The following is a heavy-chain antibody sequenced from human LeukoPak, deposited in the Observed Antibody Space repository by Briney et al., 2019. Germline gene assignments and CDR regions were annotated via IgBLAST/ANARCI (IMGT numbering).Heavy chain of an antibody. CDR1: GFTFSGYS. J-gene: IGHJ4*02. CDR3: ARDGAAAAGRYFDY. Sequence: PGGSLLLSCAASGFTFSGYSMNWVRQAPGKGLEWVSSISTTSAYIYYADSVKGRLTTSRDNAKSSLYLEMNSLRAEDTAVYYCARDGAAAAGRYFDYWGQGSLVTVSS. V-gene: IGHV3-21*01. CDR2: ISTTSAYI. D-gene: IGHD6-13*01.